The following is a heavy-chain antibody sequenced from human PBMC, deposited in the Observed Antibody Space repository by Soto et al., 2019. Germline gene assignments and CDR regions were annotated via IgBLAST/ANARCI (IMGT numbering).Heavy chain of an antibody. Sequence: QLQLQESGPGLVKPSETLSLTCTVSGGSISSNTYYWGWIRQPSGKGLEWIGSDSYSGTTYYNPSLRSRVSISVDTSKNQLSLKLRSVTAADTAVYYCARQPLNDRIDFWGQGTLVLVSS. J-gene: IGHJ4*02. CDR1: GGSISSNTYY. CDR3: ARQPLNDRIDF. D-gene: IGHD3-22*01. CDR2: DSYSGTT. V-gene: IGHV4-39*01.